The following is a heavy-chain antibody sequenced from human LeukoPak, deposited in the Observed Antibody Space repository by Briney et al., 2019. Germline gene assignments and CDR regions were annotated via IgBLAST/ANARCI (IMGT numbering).Heavy chain of an antibody. J-gene: IGHJ4*02. Sequence: ASVKVSCKASGYTFTSYGISWVRQAPGQGLEWMGWISAYNGNTNYAQKLQGRVTMTTDTSTSTAYMELRSLRSDDTAAYYCASTGRYFDWLPQAYWGQGTLVTVSS. CDR2: ISAYNGNT. CDR3: ASTGRYFDWLPQAY. D-gene: IGHD3-9*01. V-gene: IGHV1-18*01. CDR1: GYTFTSYG.